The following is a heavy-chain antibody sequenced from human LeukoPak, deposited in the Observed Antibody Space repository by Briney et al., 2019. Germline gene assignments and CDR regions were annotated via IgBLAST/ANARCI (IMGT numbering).Heavy chain of an antibody. CDR2: ISAYNGNT. CDR3: ARSQGGYYDILTGYYMVPYFDY. V-gene: IGHV1-18*01. Sequence: GASVKVSCKASGYTFTSYGISWVRQAPGQGLEWMGWISAYNGNTNYAQKLQGRVTMTTDTSTSTAYMELRSLRSDDTAVYYCARSQGGYYDILTGYYMVPYFDYWGQGTLVTVSS. CDR1: GYTFTSYG. D-gene: IGHD3-9*01. J-gene: IGHJ4*02.